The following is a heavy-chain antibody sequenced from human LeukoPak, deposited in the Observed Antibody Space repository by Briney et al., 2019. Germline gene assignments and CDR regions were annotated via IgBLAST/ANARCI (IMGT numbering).Heavy chain of an antibody. D-gene: IGHD6-13*01. CDR3: ATLIAAAGPFDY. CDR1: GFTVSSNY. Sequence: GGSLRLSCAASGFTVSSNYMSWVRQAPGKGLEWVSVIYSGGSTYYADSVKGRFTISRDNSKNTLYLQMNSLRAEDTAAYYCATLIAAAGPFDYWGQGTLVTVSS. CDR2: IYSGGST. J-gene: IGHJ4*02. V-gene: IGHV3-53*01.